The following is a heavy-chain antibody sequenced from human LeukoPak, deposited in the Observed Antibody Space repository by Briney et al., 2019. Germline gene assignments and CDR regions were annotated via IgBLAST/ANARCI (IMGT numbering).Heavy chain of an antibody. D-gene: IGHD1-14*01. CDR1: GYTFTSYG. CDR2: IIPIFGTA. V-gene: IGHV1-69*13. Sequence: SVKVSCKAFGYTFTSYGISWVRQAPGQGLEWMGGIIPIFGTANYAQKFQGRVTITADESTGTAYMELSSLRSEDTAVYYCARIPGMRHAFDIWGQGTMVTVSS. CDR3: ARIPGMRHAFDI. J-gene: IGHJ3*02.